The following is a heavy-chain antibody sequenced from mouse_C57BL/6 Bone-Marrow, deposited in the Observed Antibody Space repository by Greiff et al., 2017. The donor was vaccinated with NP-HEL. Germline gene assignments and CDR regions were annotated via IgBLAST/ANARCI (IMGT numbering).Heavy chain of an antibody. J-gene: IGHJ4*01. Sequence: EVQRVESGGGLVKPGGSLKLSCAASGFTFSDYGMHWVRQAPEKGLEWVAYISSGSSTIYYADTVKGRFTISRDNAKNTLFLQMTSLRSEDTAMYYCARQGITTVVAWAMDYWGQGTSVTVSS. CDR3: ARQGITTVVAWAMDY. V-gene: IGHV5-17*01. D-gene: IGHD1-1*01. CDR1: GFTFSDYG. CDR2: ISSGSSTI.